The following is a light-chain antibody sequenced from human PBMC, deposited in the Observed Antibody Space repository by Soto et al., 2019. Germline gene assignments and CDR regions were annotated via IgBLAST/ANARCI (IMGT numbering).Light chain of an antibody. J-gene: IGLJ1*01. V-gene: IGLV2-8*01. CDR3: SSYAGRNSPNYV. CDR2: EVS. CDR1: SSDVGGYNY. Sequence: QSVLTQPPSASGSPGQSVTISCTGTSSDVGGYNYVSWYQQHPGKAPKLMISEVSKRPSGVPDRFSGSKSGNTASLTVSGLQAKDEADYYCSSYAGRNSPNYVFGTGTKVTVL.